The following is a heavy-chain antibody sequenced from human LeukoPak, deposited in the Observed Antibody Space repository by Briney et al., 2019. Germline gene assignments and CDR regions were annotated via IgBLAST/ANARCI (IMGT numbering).Heavy chain of an antibody. CDR3: AQGAGYYKDAFDI. CDR2: IWYDGSNK. Sequence: PGGSLRLSCAASGFTFSSYGMHWVRQAPGKGLEWVAVIWYDGSNKYYADSVKGRFTISRDNSKNTLYLQMNSLRAEDTAVYYCAQGAGYYKDAFDIWGQGTMVTVSS. V-gene: IGHV3-33*06. D-gene: IGHD3-9*01. J-gene: IGHJ3*02. CDR1: GFTFSSYG.